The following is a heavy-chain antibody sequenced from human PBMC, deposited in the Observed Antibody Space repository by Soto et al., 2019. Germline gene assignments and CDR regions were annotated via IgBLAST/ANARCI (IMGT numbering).Heavy chain of an antibody. Sequence: PSETLSLTCTVSGGSISSSSYYWGWIRQPPGKGLEWIGSIYYSGSNYYKPSLKSRVTISVDTSKNQFPLKLSSVTAADTAVYYCARDLLHTYYYGSGSHYYYYGMDVWGQGTTVTVSS. CDR1: GGSISSSSYY. J-gene: IGHJ6*02. CDR2: IYYSGSN. CDR3: ARDLLHTYYYGSGSHYYYYGMDV. V-gene: IGHV4-39*06. D-gene: IGHD3-10*01.